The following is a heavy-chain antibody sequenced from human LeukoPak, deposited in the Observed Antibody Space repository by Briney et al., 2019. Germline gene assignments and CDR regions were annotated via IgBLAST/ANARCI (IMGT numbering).Heavy chain of an antibody. CDR1: GGSISSHY. J-gene: IGHJ4*02. V-gene: IGHV4-59*11. Sequence: SETLSLTCTVSGGSISSHYWSWIRQPPGKGLEWIGYIYYSGNTNYNPSLKSRVTISLDTSKNQFSLKLRSVTAADTAVYYCAMDYGGNSRGFDYWGQGTQVTVSS. D-gene: IGHD4-23*01. CDR3: AMDYGGNSRGFDY. CDR2: IYYSGNT.